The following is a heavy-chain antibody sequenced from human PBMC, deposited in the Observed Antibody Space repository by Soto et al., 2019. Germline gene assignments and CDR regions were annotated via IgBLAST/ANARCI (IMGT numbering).Heavy chain of an antibody. J-gene: IGHJ4*02. Sequence: QPGGSLRLSCVASGVTFSSFAMSWVRQAPGKGLEWVSTISGSGGSTYYADSVKGRLTIPRDNSKNTLSLHINSLRAEDTAVYYCAKAETHDFWSGLNFDYWGQGTLVTVYS. D-gene: IGHD3-3*01. CDR2: ISGSGGST. CDR1: GVTFSSFA. CDR3: AKAETHDFWSGLNFDY. V-gene: IGHV3-23*01.